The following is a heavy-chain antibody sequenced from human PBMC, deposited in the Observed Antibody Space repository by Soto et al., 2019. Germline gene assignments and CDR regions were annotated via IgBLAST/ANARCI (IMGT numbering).Heavy chain of an antibody. D-gene: IGHD6-19*01. Sequence: QVQLVQSGAEVKKPGASVKVSCKASGYTFISYGISWVRQAPGQGLEWMGWINAFNGNTNYAQKLQGRVTMTRDTSTSTAYMELRSLRSDDTAVYYCARDPVADTYFDYWGQGTLVTVSS. CDR3: ARDPVADTYFDY. V-gene: IGHV1-18*01. J-gene: IGHJ4*02. CDR2: INAFNGNT. CDR1: GYTFISYG.